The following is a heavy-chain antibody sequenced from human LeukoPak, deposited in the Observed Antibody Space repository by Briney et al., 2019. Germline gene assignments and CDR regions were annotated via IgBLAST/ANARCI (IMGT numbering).Heavy chain of an antibody. Sequence: GGSLRLSCAASGFTFSSYEINWVRQAPGKGLEWVSYISSSASTRCYADSVKGRFTISRDNAKNSLYLQMNSLRVEDTAVYYCARGGMVVNAFDIWGQGTMVTVSS. J-gene: IGHJ3*02. CDR1: GFTFSSYE. CDR2: ISSSASTR. CDR3: ARGGMVVNAFDI. V-gene: IGHV3-48*03. D-gene: IGHD1-26*01.